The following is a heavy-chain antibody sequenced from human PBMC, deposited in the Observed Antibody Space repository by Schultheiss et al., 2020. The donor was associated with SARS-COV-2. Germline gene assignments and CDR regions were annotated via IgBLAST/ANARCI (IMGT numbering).Heavy chain of an antibody. Sequence: GGSLRLSCAASGFTFSSYWMSWVRQAPGKGLEWVANIKQDGSEKYYVDSVKGRLTISRDNAKNSLYLQMNSLRAEDTAVYYCARDIVVNSFDYWGQGTLVTVSS. V-gene: IGHV3-7*01. CDR3: ARDIVVNSFDY. CDR1: GFTFSSYW. D-gene: IGHD2-15*01. J-gene: IGHJ4*02. CDR2: IKQDGSEK.